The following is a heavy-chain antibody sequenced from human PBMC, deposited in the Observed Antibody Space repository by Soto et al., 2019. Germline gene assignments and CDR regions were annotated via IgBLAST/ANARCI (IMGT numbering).Heavy chain of an antibody. CDR1: GFTFSSYA. V-gene: IGHV3-23*01. J-gene: IGHJ4*02. CDR3: AKDRETYKWLRLSDYFDY. Sequence: EVQLLESGGGLVQPGGSLRLSCAASGFTFSSYAMSWVRQAPGKGLEWVSAISGSGGSTYYADSVKGRFTISRDNSKNPRYLQMNSLRAEDTAVYYCAKDRETYKWLRLSDYFDYWGQGTLVTVSS. CDR2: ISGSGGST. D-gene: IGHD5-12*01.